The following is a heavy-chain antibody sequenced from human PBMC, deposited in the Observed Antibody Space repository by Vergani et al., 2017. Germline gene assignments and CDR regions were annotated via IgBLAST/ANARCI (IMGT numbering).Heavy chain of an antibody. Sequence: QVQLQESGPGLVKPSETLSLTCTVSGGSINIYYWSWIRQPAGKGLEWIGRIYTSGSTNYNPSLKSRVTISVDTSKNQFSLKLSSVTAADTAVYYCARDPGQWPHYYYYMDVWGKGTTVTVSS. D-gene: IGHD6-19*01. CDR3: ARDPGQWPHYYYYMDV. J-gene: IGHJ6*03. V-gene: IGHV4-4*07. CDR2: IYTSGST. CDR1: GGSINIYY.